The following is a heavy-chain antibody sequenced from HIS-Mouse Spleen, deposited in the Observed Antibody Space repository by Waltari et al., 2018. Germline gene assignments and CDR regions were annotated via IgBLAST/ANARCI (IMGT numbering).Heavy chain of an antibody. CDR1: GGSFSGYY. Sequence: QVQLQQWGAGLLKPSETLSLTCAVYGGSFSGYYWSWSRQPPVKGLEWIGEINHSGSTNYNPSLKSRVTISVDTSKNQFSLKLSSVTAADTAVYYCARTKFGDYWGQGTLVTVSS. CDR2: INHSGST. J-gene: IGHJ4*02. CDR3: ARTKFGDY. V-gene: IGHV4-34*01. D-gene: IGHD3-10*01.